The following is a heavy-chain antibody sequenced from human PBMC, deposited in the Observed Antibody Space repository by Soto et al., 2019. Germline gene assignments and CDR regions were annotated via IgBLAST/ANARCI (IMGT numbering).Heavy chain of an antibody. Sequence: ILSRTCVVSGGYISSGGYSWSWIRQPPGKGLEWIGYIYHSGSTYYNPSLKSRVTISVDRSKNQFSLKLSSVTAADTAVYYWARVDKAASGAFDIWGQGTMVTVSS. J-gene: IGHJ3*02. CDR1: GGYISSGGYS. D-gene: IGHD2-2*03. V-gene: IGHV4-30-2*01. CDR2: IYHSGST. CDR3: ARVDKAASGAFDI.